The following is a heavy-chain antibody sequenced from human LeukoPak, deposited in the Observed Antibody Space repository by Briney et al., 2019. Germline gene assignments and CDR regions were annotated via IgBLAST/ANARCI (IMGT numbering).Heavy chain of an antibody. CDR3: ARQPRLVAAAGTLIDY. Sequence: GLXXIGSIYYSGSTYYNPSLKSRVTISVDTSKNQFSLKLSSVTAADTAVYYCARQPRLVAAAGTLIDYWGQGTLVTVSS. CDR2: IYYSGST. J-gene: IGHJ4*02. D-gene: IGHD6-13*01. V-gene: IGHV4-39*01.